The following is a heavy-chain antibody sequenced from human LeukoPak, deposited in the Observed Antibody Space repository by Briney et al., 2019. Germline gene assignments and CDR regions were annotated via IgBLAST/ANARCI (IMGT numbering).Heavy chain of an antibody. D-gene: IGHD6-19*01. CDR1: GFTFDDYA. CDR3: AKGLRRKQWVVGGSFDY. J-gene: IGHJ4*02. Sequence: PGGSLRLSCVASGFTFDDYAMYWVRQAPGKGLEWVSGISWNSGGIGYADSVKGRFTISRDNAKNSLYLQMNSLRAEDMALYYCAKGLRRKQWVVGGSFDYWGQGTLVTVSS. CDR2: ISWNSGGI. V-gene: IGHV3-9*03.